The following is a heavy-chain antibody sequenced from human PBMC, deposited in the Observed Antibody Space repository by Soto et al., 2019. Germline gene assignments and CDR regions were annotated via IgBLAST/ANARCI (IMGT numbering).Heavy chain of an antibody. CDR1: GYSFISQW. Sequence: GESLKISCKGSGYSFISQWIGWVRQMPGKGLEWMGVIYPGDSDTKYSPSFQGRVTISADKSISTAFLQWSSLKASDTAIYYCASRKITSDAFDFWGQGTMVTVSS. D-gene: IGHD1-20*01. CDR2: IYPGDSDT. CDR3: ASRKITSDAFDF. J-gene: IGHJ3*01. V-gene: IGHV5-51*01.